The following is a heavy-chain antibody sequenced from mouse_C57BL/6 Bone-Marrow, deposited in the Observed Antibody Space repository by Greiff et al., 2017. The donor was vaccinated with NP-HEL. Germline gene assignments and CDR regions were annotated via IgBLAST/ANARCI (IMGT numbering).Heavy chain of an antibody. V-gene: IGHV5-6*02. CDR3: ARRGDGYPWYFDV. D-gene: IGHD2-3*01. CDR2: ISSGGSYP. CDR1: GFTFSSYG. J-gene: IGHJ1*03. Sequence: EVKVVESGGDLVKPGGSLKLSFAASGFTFSSYGMSWVRQTPDKRLEGVATISSGGSYPYYPDRVKGRFTISRDNAKNTLYLQMSSLKSEDTAMYYCARRGDGYPWYFDVWGTGTTVTVSS.